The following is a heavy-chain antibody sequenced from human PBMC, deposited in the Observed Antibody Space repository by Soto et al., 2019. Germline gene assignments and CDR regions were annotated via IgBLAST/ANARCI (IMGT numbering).Heavy chain of an antibody. Sequence: QLQLQESGSGLVKPSQTLSLTCAVSGGSISSGGYSWSWIRQPPGKGLEWIGYIYHSGSTYYNPSLTSRVTITLDWSKKQFALKLSSVTAADTAAYYCARGQVVAAQHWGQGTLVTVSS. J-gene: IGHJ4*02. CDR3: ARGQVVAAQH. CDR2: IYHSGST. D-gene: IGHD2-15*01. CDR1: GGSISSGGYS. V-gene: IGHV4-30-2*01.